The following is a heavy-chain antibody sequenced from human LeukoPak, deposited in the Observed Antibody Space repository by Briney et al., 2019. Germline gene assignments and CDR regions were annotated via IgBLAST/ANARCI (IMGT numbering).Heavy chain of an antibody. CDR2: IYYSGST. D-gene: IGHD3-22*01. CDR3: ARDPGWMYYDSSGLFAFDI. J-gene: IGHJ3*02. V-gene: IGHV4-59*01. Sequence: SETLSLTCTVSGGSISSYYWSWIRQPPGKGLEWIGYIYYSGSTNYNPSLKSRVTISVDTSKNQFSLKLSSVTAADTAVYYCARDPGWMYYDSSGLFAFDIWGQGTMVTVSS. CDR1: GGSISSYY.